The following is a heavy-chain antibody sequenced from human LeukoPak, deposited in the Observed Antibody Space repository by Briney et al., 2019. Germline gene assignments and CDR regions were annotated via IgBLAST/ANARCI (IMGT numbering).Heavy chain of an antibody. CDR2: IYSDADT. Sequence: PGGSLRLSCAPTGFTFSSNYMSWVRQAPGKGLEWVSIIYSDADTYYADSVRGRFTISRDNSENTLYLQMNSLRAEDTAVYYCARADYDSSRYSPYFDYWGQGTLVTVSS. V-gene: IGHV3-66*01. J-gene: IGHJ4*02. D-gene: IGHD3-22*01. CDR1: GFTFSSNY. CDR3: ARADYDSSRYSPYFDY.